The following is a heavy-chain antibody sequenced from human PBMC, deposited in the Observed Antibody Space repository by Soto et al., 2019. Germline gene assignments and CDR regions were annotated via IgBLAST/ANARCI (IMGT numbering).Heavy chain of an antibody. CDR1: GGSISSGGYY. D-gene: IGHD3-3*01. J-gene: IGHJ5*02. CDR3: QRSITIFGVDLSYNWFDP. Sequence: LSLTCTVSGGSISSGGYYWSWIRQHPGKGLEWIGYIYYSGSTYYNPSLKSRVTISVDTSKNQFSLKLSSVTAADTAVYYCQRSITIFGVDLSYNWFDPWGQGTLVTVSS. CDR2: IYYSGST. V-gene: IGHV4-31*03.